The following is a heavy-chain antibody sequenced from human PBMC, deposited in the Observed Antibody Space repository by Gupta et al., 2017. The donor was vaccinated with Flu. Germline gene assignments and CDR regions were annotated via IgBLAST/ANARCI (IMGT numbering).Heavy chain of an antibody. CDR1: GFTFSNAY. J-gene: IGHJ6*02. V-gene: IGHV3-11*01. CDR3: ARVMDI. Sequence: QERLVQSGGGPAQSGGSLRLSCKGLGFTFSNAYLSWMRQAPGKGLEWFAYISKDSNTIYYADSVRGRFTVFRDNAIDSVYLQMNNLRVEDTAVYFCARVMDIWGQGTSVSVSS. CDR2: ISKDSNTI.